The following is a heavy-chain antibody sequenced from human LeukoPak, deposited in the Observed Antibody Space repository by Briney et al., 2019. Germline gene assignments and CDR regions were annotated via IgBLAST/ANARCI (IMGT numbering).Heavy chain of an antibody. D-gene: IGHD3-22*01. CDR3: ARVRYYYDSSGYYYENDFDI. CDR2: ISAYNGNT. J-gene: IGHJ3*02. Sequence: ASVKVSCKASGYTFTSYGISWVRQAPGQGLEWMGWISAYNGNTNYAQKLQGRVTMTTDTSMSTAYMELRSLRSDDTAVYYCARVRYYYDSSGYYYENDFDIWGQGTMVTVSS. V-gene: IGHV1-18*01. CDR1: GYTFTSYG.